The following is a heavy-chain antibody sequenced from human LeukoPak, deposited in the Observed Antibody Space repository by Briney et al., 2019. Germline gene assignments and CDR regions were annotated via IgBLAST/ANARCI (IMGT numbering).Heavy chain of an antibody. CDR3: ARAPSRYSNLERSVGRWFYYYMDV. J-gene: IGHJ6*03. Sequence: GSSVKVSCKASGGTFITYAIGWVRQAPGQGLEWMGGIIPIFGTANYAQKFEDRVTLTADESTNTAYMELNSLRSEDTAVYYCARAPSRYSNLERSVGRWFYYYMDVWGQGTTVTVSS. D-gene: IGHD4-11*01. CDR1: GGTFITYA. V-gene: IGHV1-69*19. CDR2: IIPIFGTA.